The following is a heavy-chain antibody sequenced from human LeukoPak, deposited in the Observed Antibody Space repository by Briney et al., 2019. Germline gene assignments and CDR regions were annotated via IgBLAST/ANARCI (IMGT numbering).Heavy chain of an antibody. D-gene: IGHD6-19*01. CDR1: GGSISSYF. CDR3: ARDRGIAVAGTGWFDP. CDR2: LYYTGST. Sequence: KPSETLYLTCTVSGGSISSYFWSWLRQPPGRGLEWIGYLYYTGSTNYNPSLKSRATISVDTSKNQLSQKLSSVTAADTAVYYCARDRGIAVAGTGWFDPWGQGTLVTVSS. J-gene: IGHJ5*02. V-gene: IGHV4-59*01.